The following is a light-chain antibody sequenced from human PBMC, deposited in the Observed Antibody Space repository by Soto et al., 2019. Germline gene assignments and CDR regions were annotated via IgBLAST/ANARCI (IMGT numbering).Light chain of an antibody. Sequence: NFILTQPHSVSESPGKTVTISCTRSSGDIASRFVQWYQQRPGSAPATVIYEDRQRPSRVPDRFSGSIDRSSNSASLTISGLKPEDEADYYCQSYDTDNHGVFGGGTKLTVL. CDR2: EDR. CDR3: QSYDTDNHGV. CDR1: SGDIASRF. J-gene: IGLJ3*02. V-gene: IGLV6-57*04.